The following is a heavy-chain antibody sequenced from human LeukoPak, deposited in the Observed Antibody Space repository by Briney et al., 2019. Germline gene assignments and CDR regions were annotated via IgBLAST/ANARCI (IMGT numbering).Heavy chain of an antibody. D-gene: IGHD3-10*02. CDR1: GFTFSDYY. V-gene: IGHV3-7*01. CDR2: MWSDGGAA. CDR3: ARDNNFVLDY. J-gene: IGHJ4*02. Sequence: GGSLRLSCAASGFTFSDYYMSWIRQAPGEGLEWVANMWSDGGAAVYADSVRGRFAISRDNAKNSVYLQMNSLRAEDTAVYFCARDNNFVLDYWGLGTLVTVS.